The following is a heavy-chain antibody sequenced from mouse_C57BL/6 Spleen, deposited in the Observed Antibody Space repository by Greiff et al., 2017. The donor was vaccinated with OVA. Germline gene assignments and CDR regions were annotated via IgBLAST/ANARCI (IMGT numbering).Heavy chain of an antibody. CDR1: GYSITSGYY. V-gene: IGHV3-6*01. CDR2: ISYDGSN. J-gene: IGHJ1*03. Sequence: EVQLQESGPGLVKPSQSLSLTCSVTGYSITSGYYWNWIRQFPGNQLEWMGYISYDGSNNYNPSLKNRISITRDTSKNQFFLKLNSVTTEDTATYYCARDLYYYGSSYRYFDVWGTGTTVTVSS. CDR3: ARDLYYYGSSYRYFDV. D-gene: IGHD1-1*01.